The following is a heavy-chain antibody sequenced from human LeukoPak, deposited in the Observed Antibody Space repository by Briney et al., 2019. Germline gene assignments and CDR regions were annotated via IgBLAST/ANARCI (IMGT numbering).Heavy chain of an antibody. CDR1: GGTFSSYA. D-gene: IGHD2-21*01. CDR2: IIPIFGTA. V-gene: IGHV1-69*05. Sequence: SVKVSCKASGGTFSSYAISWVRQAPGQGLEWMGGIIPIFGTANYAQKFQGRVTITTDESTSTAYMELSSLRSEDTAVYYCAGAFCGGDCSPYYYYMDVRGKGTTVTVSS. CDR3: AGAFCGGDCSPYYYYMDV. J-gene: IGHJ6*03.